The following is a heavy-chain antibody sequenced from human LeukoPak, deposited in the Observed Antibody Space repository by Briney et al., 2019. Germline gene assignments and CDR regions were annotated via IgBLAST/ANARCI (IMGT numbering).Heavy chain of an antibody. CDR2: IYHSGNT. CDR1: GYSISSGYY. CDR3: ARGVEYTSSWYLPHY. Sequence: PSETLSLTCTVSGYSISSGYYWGWIRQPPGKGLEWIGSIYHSGNTYYSPSLKSRVIISVDTSKNQFSLKLSSVTAADTAVYYCARGVEYTSSWYLPHYWGQGTLVTVSS. J-gene: IGHJ4*02. D-gene: IGHD6-13*01. V-gene: IGHV4-38-2*02.